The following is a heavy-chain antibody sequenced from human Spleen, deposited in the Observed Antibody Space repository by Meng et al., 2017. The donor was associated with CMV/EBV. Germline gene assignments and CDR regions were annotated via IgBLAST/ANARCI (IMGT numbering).Heavy chain of an antibody. CDR2: IRYDGSYK. Sequence: GESLKISCAASGFTFSNSAMHWVRQAPGKGLEWVAFIRYDGSYKYYADSVKGRFTIPRDNSKSTLFLQMNSLRTEDTAVYYCAKDGYSGSYSIHFDYWGQGMLVTVSS. CDR1: GFTFSNSA. D-gene: IGHD3-10*01. J-gene: IGHJ4*02. V-gene: IGHV3-30*02. CDR3: AKDGYSGSYSIHFDY.